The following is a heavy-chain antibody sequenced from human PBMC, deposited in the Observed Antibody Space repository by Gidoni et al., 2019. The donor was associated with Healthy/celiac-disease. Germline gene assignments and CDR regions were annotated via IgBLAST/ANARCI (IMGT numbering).Heavy chain of an antibody. D-gene: IGHD3-22*01. V-gene: IGHV3-9*01. Sequence: EVQLVESGGGLVQPGRSLRLSCAASGFTFDDYAMHWVRQAPGKGLEWVSGISWNSGSIGYADSVKGRFTISRDNAKNSLYLQMNSLRAEDTALYYCAKLVVVIGAADYWGQGTLVTVSS. J-gene: IGHJ4*02. CDR1: GFTFDDYA. CDR3: AKLVVVIGAADY. CDR2: ISWNSGSI.